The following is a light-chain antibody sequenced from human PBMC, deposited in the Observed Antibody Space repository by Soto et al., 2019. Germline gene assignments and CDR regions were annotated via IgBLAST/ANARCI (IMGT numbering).Light chain of an antibody. CDR2: GVS. CDR1: QSISGE. J-gene: IGKJ2*01. V-gene: IGKV3-15*01. CDR3: QQGHDWPLT. Sequence: EIVMTQSPATLSVSPGERATLSCRASQSISGELAWYQQRPGQPPRLLIYGVSTRATGVPDRFSGSGSGSDFTLTISGLQSEDFAVYYCQQGHDWPLTFGQGTRL.